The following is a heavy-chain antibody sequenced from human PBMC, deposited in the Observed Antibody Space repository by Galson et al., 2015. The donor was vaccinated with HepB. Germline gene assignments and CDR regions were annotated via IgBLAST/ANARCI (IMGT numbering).Heavy chain of an antibody. CDR2: INPNSGGT. CDR1: GYTFTNYY. V-gene: IGHV1-2*02. CDR3: AAAYHELPPGY. D-gene: IGHD1-26*01. J-gene: IGHJ4*02. Sequence: SVKVSCKAFGYTFTNYYMNWVRQAPGQGLEWMGWINPNSGGTNYAQKFQGRVTMTRDTSISTAYMELSSLSSDDTAVYHCAAAYHELPPGYWGQGTLLTVSS.